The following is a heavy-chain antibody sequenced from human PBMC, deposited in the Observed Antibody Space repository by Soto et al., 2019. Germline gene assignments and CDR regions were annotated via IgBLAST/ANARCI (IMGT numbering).Heavy chain of an antibody. Sequence: SETLSLTCTVAAASSSSSSNYLHWLRQPPGKGLEWIGSIYYSGSTYYNPSLKSRATRTVDTSKNQFSLKLSSVTAADTAVYYCAREKYIAVAGTDWFDPWGQGTLVTVSS. CDR1: AASSSSSSNY. CDR2: IYYSGST. CDR3: AREKYIAVAGTDWFDP. V-gene: IGHV4-39*01. J-gene: IGHJ5*02. D-gene: IGHD6-19*01.